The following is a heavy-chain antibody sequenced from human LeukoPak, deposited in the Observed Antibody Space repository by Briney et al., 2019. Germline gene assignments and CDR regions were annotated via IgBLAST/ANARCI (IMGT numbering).Heavy chain of an antibody. V-gene: IGHV3-53*01. Sequence: PGGSLRLSCTVSGFTVSSNSMSSVRQAPEKGLEWVSFIYSDNTHYSDSVKGRFTISRDNSKNTLYLQMNSLRAEDTAVYYCARRAGAYSHPYDYWGQGTLVTVSS. CDR3: ARRAGAYSHPYDY. CDR1: GFTVSSNS. J-gene: IGHJ4*02. CDR2: IYSDNT. D-gene: IGHD4/OR15-4a*01.